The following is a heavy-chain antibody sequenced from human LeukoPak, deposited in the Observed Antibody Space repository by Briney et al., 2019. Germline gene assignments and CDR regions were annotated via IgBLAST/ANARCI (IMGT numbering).Heavy chain of an antibody. D-gene: IGHD2-15*01. Sequence: GVSLRLSCAASGFTFRTYWVSCVRQAPGEGLGWVTSIKQDGSVKYYVDSLKDRFTISRDNAQNAVYLQMNSLRADDTAVYYCASLGYCSGNNCFYGMDVWGQGTTVTVSS. V-gene: IGHV3-7*02. CDR3: ASLGYCSGNNCFYGMDV. J-gene: IGHJ6*02. CDR2: IKQDGSVK. CDR1: GFTFRTYW.